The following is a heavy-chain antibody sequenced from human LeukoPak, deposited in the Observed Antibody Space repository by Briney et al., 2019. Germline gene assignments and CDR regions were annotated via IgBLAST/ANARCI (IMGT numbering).Heavy chain of an antibody. CDR1: GFTFSSYW. J-gene: IGHJ2*01. Sequence: GGSLRLSCAASGFTFSSYWMTWVRQAPGKGLEWVANIKQDGSEKFYVDSVKGRFTISRDSAKNSLYLQMNSLRAEDTALYHCARDLGCSGGSCYGYFDLWGRGTLVTVSS. CDR3: ARDLGCSGGSCYGYFDL. V-gene: IGHV3-7*03. CDR2: IKQDGSEK. D-gene: IGHD2-15*01.